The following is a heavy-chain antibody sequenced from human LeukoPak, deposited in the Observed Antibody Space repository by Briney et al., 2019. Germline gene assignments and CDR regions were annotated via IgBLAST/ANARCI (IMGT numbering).Heavy chain of an antibody. CDR1: GFTFSSSW. V-gene: IGHV3-74*01. J-gene: IGHJ4*02. D-gene: IGHD2-2*01. Sequence: PGGSLRLSCAAYGFTFSSSWMHWVRQAPGKGLAWVSHIRTDGGSTTYADSVRGRFTISRDNAGNTVYLRMNGLRAEDTAVYYCATDGGYAADYWGQGVLVTVSS. CDR2: IRTDGGST. CDR3: ATDGGYAADY.